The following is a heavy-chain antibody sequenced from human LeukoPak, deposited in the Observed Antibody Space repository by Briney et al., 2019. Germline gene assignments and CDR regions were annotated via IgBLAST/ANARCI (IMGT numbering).Heavy chain of an antibody. J-gene: IGHJ4*02. CDR3: ASWLYYDSSGYYYVGGY. Sequence: ASVKVSCKASGGTFSSYAISWVRQAPGQGLEWMGGIIPIFGTANYAQKFQGRVTITADESTSTAYMELSSLRSEDTAVYYCASWLYYDSSGYYYVGGYRGQGTLVTVPS. CDR1: GGTFSSYA. V-gene: IGHV1-69*13. CDR2: IIPIFGTA. D-gene: IGHD3-22*01.